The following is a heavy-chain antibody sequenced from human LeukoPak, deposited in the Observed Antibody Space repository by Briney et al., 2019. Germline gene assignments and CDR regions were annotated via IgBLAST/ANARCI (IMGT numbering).Heavy chain of an antibody. J-gene: IGHJ4*02. V-gene: IGHV4-28*01. CDR2: IYYSGST. CDR1: GYSISSSNW. CDR3: ASLPLRHSSGYYYTGGYFDY. Sequence: SETLSLTCAVSGYSISSSNWWGWIRPPPGKGLEWIGYIYYSGSTYYNPSLKSRVTMSVDTSKVQFSLKLSSVTAVDTAVYYCASLPLRHSSGYYYTGGYFDYWGQGTLVTVSS. D-gene: IGHD3-22*01.